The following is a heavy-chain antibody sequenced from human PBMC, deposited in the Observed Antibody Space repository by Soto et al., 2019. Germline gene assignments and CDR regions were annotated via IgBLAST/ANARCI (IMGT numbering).Heavy chain of an antibody. V-gene: IGHV1-18*01. J-gene: IGHJ6*03. Sequence: ASVKVSCNASGYTSTSYGISWVRQAPGQGLEWMGWISAYNGNTNYAQKLQGRVTMTTDTSTSTAYMELRSLRSDDTAVYYCAREPRTEGDYYYYYMDVWDKGTTVTVS. D-gene: IGHD3-16*01. CDR1: GYTSTSYG. CDR2: ISAYNGNT. CDR3: AREPRTEGDYYYYYMDV.